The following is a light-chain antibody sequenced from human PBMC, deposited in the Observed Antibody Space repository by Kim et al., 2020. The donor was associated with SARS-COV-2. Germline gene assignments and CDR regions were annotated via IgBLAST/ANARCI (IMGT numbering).Light chain of an antibody. CDR1: NSAIRAYEN. CDR2: EVS. CDR3: CSYARTSYV. Sequence: PGQSVTSSCTGSNSAIRAYENVCWYQQHPGKAHKLKISEVSKRSSGVPNRFSGSKSGNTASLTVSGLQDEDEADYYCCSYARTSYVFGTGTKVTVL. V-gene: IGLV2-11*03. J-gene: IGLJ1*01.